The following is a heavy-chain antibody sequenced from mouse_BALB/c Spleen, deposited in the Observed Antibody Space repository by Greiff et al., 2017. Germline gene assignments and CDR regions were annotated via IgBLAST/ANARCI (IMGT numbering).Heavy chain of an antibody. D-gene: IGHD4-1*01. Sequence: QVHVKQSGPGLVQPSQSLSITCTVSGFSLTSYGVHWVRQSPGKGLEWLGVIWSGGSTDYNAAFISRLSISKDNSKSQVFFKMNSLQSNDTAIYYCARNDWDGGDYWGQGTSVTVSS. CDR2: IWSGGST. CDR3: ARNDWDGGDY. CDR1: GFSLTSYG. J-gene: IGHJ4*01. V-gene: IGHV2-2*03.